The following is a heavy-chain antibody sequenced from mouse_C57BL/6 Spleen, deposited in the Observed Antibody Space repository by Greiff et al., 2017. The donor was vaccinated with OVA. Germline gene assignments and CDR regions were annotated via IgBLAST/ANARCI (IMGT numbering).Heavy chain of an antibody. CDR3: TTLPYGSSPAWFAY. CDR2: IDPENGDT. J-gene: IGHJ3*01. Sequence: VQLQQSGAELVRPGASVKLSCTASGFNIKDDYMHWVKQRPEQGLEWIGWIDPENGDTEYASKFQGKATITADTSSNTAYLQLSSLTSEDTAVYYCTTLPYGSSPAWFAYWGQGTGHCLR. D-gene: IGHD1-1*01. CDR1: GFNIKDDY. V-gene: IGHV14-4*01.